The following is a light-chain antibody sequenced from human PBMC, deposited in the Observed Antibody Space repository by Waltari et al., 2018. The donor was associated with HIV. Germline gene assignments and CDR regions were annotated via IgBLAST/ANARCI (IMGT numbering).Light chain of an antibody. V-gene: IGKV1-5*03. J-gene: IGKJ1*01. Sequence: IQMTQSPSTLSTSVGDRLTITCRASQSIDTWLAWYQQKSGKAPKLLVYKASSLESGVPSRFSGSGSGTEFTLPISSLQPDDIATYYCQHYNTASPWTFGQGTRVDI. CDR1: QSIDTW. CDR2: KAS. CDR3: QHYNTASPWT.